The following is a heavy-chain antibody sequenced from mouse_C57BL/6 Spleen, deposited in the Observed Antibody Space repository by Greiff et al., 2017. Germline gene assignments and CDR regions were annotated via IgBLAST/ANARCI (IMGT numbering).Heavy chain of an antibody. Sequence: QVQLQQSGAELVRPGTSVKMSCKASGYTFTNYWIGWAKQRPGHGLEWIGDIYPGGGYTNYNEKFKGKATLTADKSSSTAYMQFSRLTSEDSAIYYCARGSNYENYAMDYWGQGTSVTVSS. V-gene: IGHV1-63*01. CDR1: GYTFTNYW. J-gene: IGHJ4*01. CDR3: ARGSNYENYAMDY. D-gene: IGHD2-5*01. CDR2: IYPGGGYT.